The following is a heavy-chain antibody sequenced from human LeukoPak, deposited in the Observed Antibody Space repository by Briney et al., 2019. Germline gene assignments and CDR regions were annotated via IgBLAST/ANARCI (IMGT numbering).Heavy chain of an antibody. CDR3: ARRTEMAADYYYGMDV. Sequence: PGGSLRLSCAASGFTFSNAWMSWVRQAPGKGLEWVGRIRNKASSYTTEYAASVKGRFAISRDDSKNSLYVQMNSLRVEDTAVYYCARRTEMAADYYYGMDVWGQGTTVTVSS. J-gene: IGHJ6*02. CDR2: IRNKASSYTT. V-gene: IGHV3-72*01. D-gene: IGHD5-24*01. CDR1: GFTFSNAW.